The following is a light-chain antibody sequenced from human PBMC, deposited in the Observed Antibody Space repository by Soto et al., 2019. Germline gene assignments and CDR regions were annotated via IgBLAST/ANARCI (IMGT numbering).Light chain of an antibody. Sequence: QSVLTQPASVSGSPGQSVTISCTGTSSDVGSYNLVSWYQQHPGKAPKLMIYEGSKRPSGVSNRFSGSKSGNTASLTISGLQAEDKADYYCCSYAGSSYVFGTGTKVTVL. V-gene: IGLV2-23*01. CDR1: SSDVGSYNL. J-gene: IGLJ1*01. CDR2: EGS. CDR3: CSYAGSSYV.